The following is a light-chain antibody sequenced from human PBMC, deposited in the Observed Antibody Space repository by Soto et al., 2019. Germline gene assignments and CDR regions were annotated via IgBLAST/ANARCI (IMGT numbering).Light chain of an antibody. V-gene: IGLV2-14*03. J-gene: IGLJ1*01. CDR2: DVS. CDR1: SSDVGGYNS. CDR3: SSYTTSSTPHYV. Sequence: QSALTQPASVSGSPGQSITISWTGTSSDVGGYNSVSWYQHHPGKAPKLMIFDVSDRPSGVSSRFSGSKSGNTASLTISGLQAEDEADYYCSSYTTSSTPHYVFGPGTKLTVL.